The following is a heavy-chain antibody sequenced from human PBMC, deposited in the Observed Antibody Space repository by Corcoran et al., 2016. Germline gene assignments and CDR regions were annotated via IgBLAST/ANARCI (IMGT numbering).Heavy chain of an antibody. V-gene: IGHV4-4*02. Sequence: QVQLQESGPGLVKPSGTLSLTCAVSGGSISSSNWWSWVRQPPGKGLEGIGEIYHSGSTNYNPSLKSRVTISVDKSKNQFSLKLCSWTAADTAVYYCASRGRTYYYGMDVWGQGTTVTVSS. CDR3: ASRGRTYYYGMDV. J-gene: IGHJ6*02. CDR1: GGSISSSNW. CDR2: IYHSGST.